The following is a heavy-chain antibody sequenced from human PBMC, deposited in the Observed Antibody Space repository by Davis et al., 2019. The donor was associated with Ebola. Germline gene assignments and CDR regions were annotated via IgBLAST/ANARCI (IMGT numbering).Heavy chain of an antibody. CDR2: ISVYNGNT. Sequence: ASVKVSCKASGYTFTSYGISWVRQAPGQGLEWMGWISVYNGNTNYAQKLQGRVTMTTDTSTSTAYMELRSLRSDDTAVYYWARDGVAAPFGDYYYGMDVWGQGTTVTVSS. CDR1: GYTFTSYG. CDR3: ARDGVAAPFGDYYYGMDV. J-gene: IGHJ6*02. V-gene: IGHV1-18*01. D-gene: IGHD3-10*01.